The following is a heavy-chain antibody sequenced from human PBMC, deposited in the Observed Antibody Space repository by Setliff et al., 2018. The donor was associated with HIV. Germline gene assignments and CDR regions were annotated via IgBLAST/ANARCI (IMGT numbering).Heavy chain of an antibody. J-gene: IGHJ3*02. CDR3: TTDRRRYSMNDVFDI. D-gene: IGHD5-18*01. CDR1: GHTLYKLF. CDR2: FDPEEGKT. Sequence: ASVKVSCKVSGHTLYKLFMHWVRQAPAEGLEWMGGFDPEEGKTIYAQRFQGRVTMTEDTSTDTAYMELSSLRSEDTAVYYCTTDRRRYSMNDVFDIWGQGTMVTVSS. V-gene: IGHV1-24*01.